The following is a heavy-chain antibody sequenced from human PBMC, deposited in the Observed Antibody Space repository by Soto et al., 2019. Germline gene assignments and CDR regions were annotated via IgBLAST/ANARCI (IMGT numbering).Heavy chain of an antibody. CDR3: ASADCSGGSCDHLDY. J-gene: IGHJ4*02. CDR2: IIPIFGTA. D-gene: IGHD2-15*01. CDR1: GGTFSSYA. Sequence: QVQLVQSGAEVKKPGSSVKVSCKASGGTFSSYAISWVRQAPGQGLEWMGGIIPIFGTANYAQKFQGRVTFXXDXAXXTAYMELSRLRSDDTAVYYCASADCSGGSCDHLDYWGQGTLDTVSS. V-gene: IGHV1-69*12.